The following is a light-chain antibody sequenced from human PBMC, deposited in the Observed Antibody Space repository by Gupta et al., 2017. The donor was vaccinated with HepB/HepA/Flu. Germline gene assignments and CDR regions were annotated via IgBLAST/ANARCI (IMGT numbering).Light chain of an antibody. CDR2: LGS. J-gene: IGKJ1*01. CDR3: RQALQTPGT. V-gene: IGKV2-28*01. Sequence: DIVLTQSPLSLPVTPGEPASISCRSSQSLLHRNGYNYLDWYLQKPGQSPQLLIYLGSNRASGVPDRFSGSGSGTDFTLKISRVEAEDVGVYYCRQALQTPGTFGQGTKVEIK. CDR1: QSLLHRNGYNY.